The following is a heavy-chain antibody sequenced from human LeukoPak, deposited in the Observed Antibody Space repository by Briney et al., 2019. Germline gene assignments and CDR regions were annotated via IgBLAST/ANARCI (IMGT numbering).Heavy chain of an antibody. CDR1: GYTFTSSD. D-gene: IGHD3-10*01. J-gene: IGHJ4*02. V-gene: IGHV1-8*01. Sequence: ASVKVSCKASGYTFTSSDINWVRQATGRGLEWMGWMNPDSGNTGYAQKFQGRVTMTRNTSISTAYMELSSLRSEDTAVYYCAREGYYYGSGSYPYGYWGQGTLVTVSS. CDR2: MNPDSGNT. CDR3: AREGYYYGSGSYPYGY.